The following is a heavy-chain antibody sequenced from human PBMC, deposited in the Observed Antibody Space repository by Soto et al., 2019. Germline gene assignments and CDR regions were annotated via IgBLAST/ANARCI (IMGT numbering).Heavy chain of an antibody. CDR3: VVYSSSSGRHFDY. CDR1: GYIFSKYW. J-gene: IGHJ4*02. Sequence: GESLKVSCKSSGYIFSKYWIGWVRQMPGKGLEWMGIIYPGDSDTRYSPSFQGQVTISADKSITTAYLQWRSLKASDTAIYYCVVYSSSSGRHFDYWGQGTLVTVSS. V-gene: IGHV5-51*01. D-gene: IGHD6-6*01. CDR2: IYPGDSDT.